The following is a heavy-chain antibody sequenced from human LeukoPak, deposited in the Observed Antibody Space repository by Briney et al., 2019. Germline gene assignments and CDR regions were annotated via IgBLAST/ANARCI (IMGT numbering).Heavy chain of an antibody. Sequence: SETLSLTCTVSGYSISSGYYWGWIRQPPGKGLEWIGSIYHSGSTYYNPSLKSRVTISVDTSKNQFSLQLNSVTPEDTAVYYCAREDSERSVMAFQTWGQGTLVTVSS. J-gene: IGHJ4*02. CDR2: IYHSGST. CDR3: AREDSERSVMAFQT. CDR1: GYSISSGYY. D-gene: IGHD2-8*01. V-gene: IGHV4-38-2*02.